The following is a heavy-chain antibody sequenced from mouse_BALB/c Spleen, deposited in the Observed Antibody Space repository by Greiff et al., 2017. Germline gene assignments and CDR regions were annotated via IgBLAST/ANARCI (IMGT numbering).Heavy chain of an antibody. CDR3: ARLGFDY. CDR1: GFTFSSFG. Sequence: EVQLQESGGGLVQPGGSRKLSCAASGFTFSSFGMHWVRQAPEKGLEWVAYISSGSSTIYYADTVKGRFTISRDNSKNTLFLQMTSLRSEDTAMYYCARLGFDYWGQGTTLTVSS. J-gene: IGHJ2*01. D-gene: IGHD4-1*01. CDR2: ISSGSSTI. V-gene: IGHV5-17*02.